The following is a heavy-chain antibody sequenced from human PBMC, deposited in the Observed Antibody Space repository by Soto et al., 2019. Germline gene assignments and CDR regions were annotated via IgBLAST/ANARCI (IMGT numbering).Heavy chain of an antibody. V-gene: IGHV3-23*01. D-gene: IGHD5-12*01. CDR1: GFTFSSYA. CDR2: ISGSGGST. Sequence: QPGGSLRLSCAASGFTFSSYAMSWVRQAPGKGLEWVSAISGSGGSTYYADSVKGRFTISRDNSKNTLYLQMNSLRAEDTAVYYCAKDLSRGYSGYDYIWSGMDVWGQGTTVTVSS. CDR3: AKDLSRGYSGYDYIWSGMDV. J-gene: IGHJ6*02.